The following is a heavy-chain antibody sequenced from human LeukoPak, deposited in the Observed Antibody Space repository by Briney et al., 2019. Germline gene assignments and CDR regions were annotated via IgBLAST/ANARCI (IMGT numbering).Heavy chain of an antibody. CDR2: ICAGGGST. CDR3: AKDLGYRDFDY. CDR1: GFTFTTCA. D-gene: IGHD6-13*01. Sequence: PGGSLRLSCAASGFTFTTCAMNWVRQAPGKGLEWVSAICAGGGSTYYADSVKGRFTISRDNSKNTLYLQMNSLRAEDTAVYYCAKDLGYRDFDYWGQGTLVTVSS. V-gene: IGHV3-23*01. J-gene: IGHJ4*02.